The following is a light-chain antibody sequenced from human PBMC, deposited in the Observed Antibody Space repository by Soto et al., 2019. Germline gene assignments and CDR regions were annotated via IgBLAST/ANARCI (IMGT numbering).Light chain of an antibody. CDR1: SSDIGAYNY. CDR2: EVS. J-gene: IGLJ1*01. Sequence: QSVLTQPASVSGSPGQSITISCTGSSSDIGAYNYVSWFQQYPGKAPKLIISEVSNRPSGVSNRFSGSKSGTAASLTVSGLQDEDEADYYCSSYTGSSNVFGTGTKVTVL. CDR3: SSYTGSSNV. V-gene: IGLV2-14*01.